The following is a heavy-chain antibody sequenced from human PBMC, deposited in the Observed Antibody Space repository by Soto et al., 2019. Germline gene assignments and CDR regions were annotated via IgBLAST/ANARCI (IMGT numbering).Heavy chain of an antibody. CDR3: AKDRLGSLGYGGNSETYYYGMDV. Sequence: GGSLRLSCAASGFTFSSYAMSWVRQAPGKGLEWVSAISGSGGSTYYADSVKGRFTISRDNSKNTLYLQMNSLRAEDTAVYYCAKDRLGSLGYGGNSETYYYGMDVWGQGTTVTVSS. CDR1: GFTFSSYA. V-gene: IGHV3-23*01. CDR2: ISGSGGST. D-gene: IGHD4-17*01. J-gene: IGHJ6*02.